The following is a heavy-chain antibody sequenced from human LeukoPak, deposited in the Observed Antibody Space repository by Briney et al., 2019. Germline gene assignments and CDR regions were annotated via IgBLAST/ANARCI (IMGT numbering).Heavy chain of an antibody. CDR1: GFTFSSCE. CDR3: ARGVQYLNYFDY. D-gene: IGHD3-10*01. CDR2: ISSSGTAI. J-gene: IGHJ4*02. Sequence: PGGSLRLSCAASGFTFSSCEMNWVRQAPGKGLEWVSYISSSGTAIYYADSVEGRFTISRDSAKNSLYLEMNSLRAEDTAVYYCARGVQYLNYFDYWGQGTLVTVSS. V-gene: IGHV3-48*03.